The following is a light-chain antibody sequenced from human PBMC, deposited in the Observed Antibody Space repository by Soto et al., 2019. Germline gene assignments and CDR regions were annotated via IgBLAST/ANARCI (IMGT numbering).Light chain of an antibody. Sequence: EIVLTQSPGTLSLSPGERATLSCRASQSVSNRYLAWYQQKSGQAPRLLISGASSRASGIPVRFSGSGSGTDFTLTISRLEPEDFAVYYCQQYGSSPPVTFGQGTRLEIK. CDR2: GAS. V-gene: IGKV3-20*01. CDR1: QSVSNRY. CDR3: QQYGSSPPVT. J-gene: IGKJ5*01.